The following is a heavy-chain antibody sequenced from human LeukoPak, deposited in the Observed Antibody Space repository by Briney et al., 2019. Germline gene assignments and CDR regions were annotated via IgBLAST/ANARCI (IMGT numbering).Heavy chain of an antibody. V-gene: IGHV4-39*01. J-gene: IGHJ4*02. Sequence: SETLSLTCAVYGGSISSSSYYWGWIRQPPGKGLEWIGSIYYSGSTYYNPSLKSRVTISVDTSKNQFSLKLSSVTAADTAVYYCARHWDMVRGVIMYFDYWGQGTLVTVSS. CDR3: ARHWDMVRGVIMYFDY. D-gene: IGHD3-10*01. CDR1: GGSISSSSYY. CDR2: IYYSGST.